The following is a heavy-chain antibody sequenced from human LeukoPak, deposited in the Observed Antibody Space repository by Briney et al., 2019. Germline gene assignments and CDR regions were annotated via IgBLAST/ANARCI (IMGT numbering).Heavy chain of an antibody. D-gene: IGHD1-1*01. Sequence: SSGTLSLTCAVYGGSFSGYYWSWICQPPGKGLEWIGEINHSGSTNYNPSLKSRVTISVDTSKNQFSLKLGSVTAADTAVYYCASRNWNDDYWGQGTLVTVSS. CDR1: GGSFSGYY. J-gene: IGHJ4*02. CDR2: INHSGST. V-gene: IGHV4-34*01. CDR3: ASRNWNDDY.